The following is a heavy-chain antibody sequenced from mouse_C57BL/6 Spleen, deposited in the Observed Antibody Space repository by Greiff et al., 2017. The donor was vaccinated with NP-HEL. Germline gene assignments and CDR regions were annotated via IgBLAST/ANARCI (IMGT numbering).Heavy chain of an antibody. V-gene: IGHV14-1*01. Sequence: VQLKQSGAELVRPGASVKLSCTASGFNIKDYYMHWVKQRPEQGLEWIGRIDPEDGDTEYAPKFQGKATMTADTSSNTAYLQLSSLTSEDTAVYYCVYYGNFAWFAYWGQGTLVTVSA. CDR1: GFNIKDYY. J-gene: IGHJ3*01. D-gene: IGHD2-1*01. CDR3: VYYGNFAWFAY. CDR2: IDPEDGDT.